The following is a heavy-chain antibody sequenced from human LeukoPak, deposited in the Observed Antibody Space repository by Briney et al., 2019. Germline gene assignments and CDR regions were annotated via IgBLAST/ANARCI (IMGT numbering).Heavy chain of an antibody. D-gene: IGHD5-18*01. CDR1: GGSISSYY. J-gene: IGHJ4*02. CDR3: ARTLYSYGVLDY. Sequence: SETLSLTCTVSGGSISSYYWSWIRRPPGKGLEWIGYIYYSGSTNYNPSLKSQVTISVDTSKNQFSLKLSSVTAADTAVYYCARTLYSYGVLDYWGQGTLVIVSS. V-gene: IGHV4-59*01. CDR2: IYYSGST.